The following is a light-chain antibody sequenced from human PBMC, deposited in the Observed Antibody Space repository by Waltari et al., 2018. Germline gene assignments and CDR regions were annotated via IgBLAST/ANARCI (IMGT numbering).Light chain of an antibody. V-gene: IGKV3-15*01. CDR3: EQYNSWPT. CDR2: DTS. CDR1: PSVSSS. Sequence: ERVLTQSPATLSVSPGERATLFCRASPSVSSSLDWYQQKPGQAPRLLIYDTSTRATGIPARFSGSGSGTEFTLTISSLQSEDSAVYYCEQYNSWPTFGPGTKLEIK. J-gene: IGKJ2*01.